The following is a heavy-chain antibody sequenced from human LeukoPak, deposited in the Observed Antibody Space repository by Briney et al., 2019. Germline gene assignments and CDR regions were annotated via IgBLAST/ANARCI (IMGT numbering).Heavy chain of an antibody. J-gene: IGHJ4*02. CDR2: FSGSGGNT. CDR1: GFTFSSYA. CDR3: AKESDWENFDY. V-gene: IGHV3-23*01. Sequence: GGSLRLSCAASGFTFSSYAMSWVRQAPGKGLEWVSTFSGSGGNTYYADSVKGRFTISRDNSKNTLYLQMNSLRAEDTAVYYCAKESDWENFDYWGQGTLVTVSS. D-gene: IGHD1-26*01.